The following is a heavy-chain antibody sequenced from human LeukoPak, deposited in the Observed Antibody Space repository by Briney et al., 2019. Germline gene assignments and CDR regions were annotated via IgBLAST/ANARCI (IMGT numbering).Heavy chain of an antibody. CDR2: IRYDGSNK. CDR3: AKGNIAYGSGSYGLFDY. V-gene: IGHV3-30*02. J-gene: IGHJ4*02. Sequence: GGSLRLSCAASGFTFSSYGMHWVRQAPGKGLEWVAFIRYDGSNKYYADSVKGRFTISRDNSKNTLYLQMNSLRAEDTAVYYCAKGNIAYGSGSYGLFDYWGQGTLVTVSS. D-gene: IGHD3-10*01. CDR1: GFTFSSYG.